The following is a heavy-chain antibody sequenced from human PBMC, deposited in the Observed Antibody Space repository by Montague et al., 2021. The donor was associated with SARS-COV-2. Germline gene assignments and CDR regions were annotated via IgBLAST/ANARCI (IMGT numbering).Heavy chain of an antibody. CDR1: GGSISSYY. Sequence: SETLSLTCTVSGGSISSYYRSWIRQPPGKGLEWIGYIYYSGSTNYNPSLKSRVTISVDTSKNQFSLKLSSVTAADTAVYYCARLGAGGNYYRSYYYGLDVWGQGTTVTVSS. CDR3: ARLGAGGNYYRSYYYGLDV. CDR2: IYYSGST. J-gene: IGHJ6*02. D-gene: IGHD3-10*01. V-gene: IGHV4-59*08.